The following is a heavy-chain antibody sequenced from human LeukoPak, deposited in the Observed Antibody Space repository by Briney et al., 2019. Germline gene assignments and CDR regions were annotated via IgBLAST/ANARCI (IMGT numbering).Heavy chain of an antibody. V-gene: IGHV5-51*01. CDR2: IYPGDSDT. D-gene: IGHD3-3*01. CDR1: GYSFTSYW. CDR3: ARLLGGPLIWSGYLDY. J-gene: IGHJ4*02. Sequence: GESLKISCKGSGYSFTSYWIGWVRQMPGKGLEWMGIIYPGDSDTRYSPSFQGQFTISAAKSISTAYLQWSSLKASDTAMYYCARLLGGPLIWSGYLDYWGQGTLVTVSS.